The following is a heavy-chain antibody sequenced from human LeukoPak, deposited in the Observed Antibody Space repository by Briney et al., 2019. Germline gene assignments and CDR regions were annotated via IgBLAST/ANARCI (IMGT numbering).Heavy chain of an antibody. Sequence: SETLSLTCTVSGGSISSYYWSWVRQPPGKGLEGMGYIYYSGSTNYNPSLKSRVTISVDTSKNQFSLKLSSVTAADTAVYYCARDSTIFGVVTPGGMDVWGKGTTVTVSS. CDR1: GGSISSYY. CDR2: IYYSGST. J-gene: IGHJ6*04. V-gene: IGHV4-59*01. CDR3: ARDSTIFGVVTPGGMDV. D-gene: IGHD3-3*01.